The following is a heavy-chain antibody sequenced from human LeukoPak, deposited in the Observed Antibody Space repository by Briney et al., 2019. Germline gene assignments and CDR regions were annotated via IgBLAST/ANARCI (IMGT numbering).Heavy chain of an antibody. CDR2: ISSTADLI. Sequence: GGSLSLSCAASAFTFSDSYMSWIRQAPGKGLEWVSYISSTADLISYADSVKGRFTISRDSAKKSLYLHMHSLRAEDTAVYYCARKPAPADWGQGTLVTVSS. V-gene: IGHV3-11*04. J-gene: IGHJ4*02. CDR1: AFTFSDSY. D-gene: IGHD6-25*01. CDR3: ARKPAPAD.